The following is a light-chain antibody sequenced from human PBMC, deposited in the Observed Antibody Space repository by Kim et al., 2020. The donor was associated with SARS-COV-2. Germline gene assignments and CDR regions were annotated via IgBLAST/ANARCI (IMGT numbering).Light chain of an antibody. CDR1: SSDIDAYNH. Sequence: SVTISCTGASSDIDAYNHVSWYRQHPGKAPRLIIYEVSNRPSGVPDRFSGSKSGNTASLTVSGLQAEDEADYYCSSYSDSISYVFGTGTKVTVL. V-gene: IGLV2-8*01. J-gene: IGLJ1*01. CDR3: SSYSDSISYV. CDR2: EVS.